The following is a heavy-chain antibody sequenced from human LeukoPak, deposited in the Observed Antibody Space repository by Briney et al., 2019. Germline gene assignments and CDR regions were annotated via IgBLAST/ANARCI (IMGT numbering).Heavy chain of an antibody. CDR1: GFTFSSNY. CDR3: ARDLPAAPYYYYYGMDV. D-gene: IGHD2-2*01. Sequence: PGGSLRLSCAASGFTFSSNYMSWVRQAPGKGLEWVSVIYSGGSTYYADSVKGRFTISRDNSKNTLYLQMNSLRAEDTAVYYCARDLPAAPYYYYYGMDVWGQGTTVTVSS. V-gene: IGHV3-53*01. CDR2: IYSGGST. J-gene: IGHJ6*02.